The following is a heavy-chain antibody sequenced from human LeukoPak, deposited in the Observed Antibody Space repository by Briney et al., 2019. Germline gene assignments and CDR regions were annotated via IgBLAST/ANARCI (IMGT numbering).Heavy chain of an antibody. CDR3: ARVRGCNVHNCLLGGWFDP. J-gene: IGHJ5*02. V-gene: IGHV4-38-2*02. D-gene: IGHD1-20*01. Sequence: PSETLSHTCTVPGYSISSGYYWGWIRRPPGKGLEWIGIIYNSGSTYYKQSLKRRDTISIDTSKNKVYMKKGTVSAADMAFYYFARVRGCNVHNCLLGGWFDPWGQGTLVTDSP. CDR2: IYNSGST. CDR1: GYSISSGYY.